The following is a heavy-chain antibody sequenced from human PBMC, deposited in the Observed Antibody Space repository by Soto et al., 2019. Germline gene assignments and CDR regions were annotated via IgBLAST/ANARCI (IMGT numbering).Heavy chain of an antibody. CDR2: IYHSGAT. J-gene: IGHJ6*02. CDR3: ARDAGASRYYGMDV. Sequence: QVQLQESGPALVKPSGTLSLACTVSGASTSSENWWSWVRQAPGKGLEWIGEIYHSGATHYSPSLKSRVTISLDKSKNQFFLKLDSVTAADSAVYYCARDAGASRYYGMDVWGQGTKLTVS. V-gene: IGHV4-4*02. D-gene: IGHD2-8*02. CDR1: GASTSSENW.